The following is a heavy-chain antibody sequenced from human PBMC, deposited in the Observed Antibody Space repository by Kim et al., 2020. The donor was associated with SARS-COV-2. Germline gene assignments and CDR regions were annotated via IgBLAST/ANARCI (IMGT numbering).Heavy chain of an antibody. CDR2: SGK. J-gene: IGHJ4*02. V-gene: IGHV3-7*01. CDR3: ARCVWGQPDS. D-gene: IGHD3-16*01. Sequence: SGKYYVESVRGRFTISRTNAKNSVFLQMNTLRVEDTAVYYGARCVWGQPDSWGQGTLVTVSS.